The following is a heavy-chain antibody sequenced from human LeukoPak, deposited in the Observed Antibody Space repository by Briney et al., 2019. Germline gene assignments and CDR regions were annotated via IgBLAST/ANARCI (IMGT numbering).Heavy chain of an antibody. Sequence: SETLSLTGAVYGGSFRGYYWSWIRQPPGKGLGWIGEINHSGSTNYNPSLTSRVTISVDTSKNQFSLKLSSVTAADTAVYYSARGVTYYYDSSGYWFDPWGQGTLVTVTS. CDR2: INHSGST. D-gene: IGHD3-22*01. V-gene: IGHV4-34*01. CDR1: GGSFRGYY. CDR3: ARGVTYYYDSSGYWFDP. J-gene: IGHJ5*02.